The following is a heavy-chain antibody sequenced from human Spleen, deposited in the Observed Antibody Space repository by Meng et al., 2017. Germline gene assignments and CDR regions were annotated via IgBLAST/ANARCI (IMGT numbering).Heavy chain of an antibody. J-gene: IGHJ5*02. CDR3: ARDGGSTWYTDTNWLDP. V-gene: IGHV4-61*02. D-gene: IGHD6-13*01. CDR2: IYYSGST. Sequence: SETLSLTCTVSGGSINSGSYYWHWIRQPAGKGLEWIGRIYYSGSTTYNPSLKSRVTISVDVSKNQLSLKVYSVTAADTAVYYCARDGGSTWYTDTNWLDPWGQGTLVTVSS. CDR1: GGSINSGSYY.